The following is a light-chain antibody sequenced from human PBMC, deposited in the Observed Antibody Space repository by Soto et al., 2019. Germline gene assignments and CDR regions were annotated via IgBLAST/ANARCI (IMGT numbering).Light chain of an antibody. CDR3: SSYTSRSTLGV. Sequence: QSALTQPASVSGSPGQSITISCTGTNSDIGGYNYVSWYQQHPGKAPELMIYDVSNRPSGVSYRFSGSKSGNTASLTISGLQAEDEADYYCSSYTSRSTLGVFGGGTKLTVL. V-gene: IGLV2-14*03. J-gene: IGLJ2*01. CDR2: DVS. CDR1: NSDIGGYNY.